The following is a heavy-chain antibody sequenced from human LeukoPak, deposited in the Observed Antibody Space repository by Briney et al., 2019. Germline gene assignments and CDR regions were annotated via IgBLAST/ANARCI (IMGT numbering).Heavy chain of an antibody. J-gene: IGHJ6*03. V-gene: IGHV3-23*01. D-gene: IGHD6-6*01. Sequence: PGGSLRLSCAASGFTFSSYAMSWVRQAPGKGLEWVSAISGSGGSTYYADSVKGRFTISRDNSKNTLYLQMNSLRADDTAVYYCAKGGGYSSSSRGYYYYMDVWGKGTTVTVSS. CDR3: AKGGGYSSSSRGYYYYMDV. CDR2: ISGSGGST. CDR1: GFTFSSYA.